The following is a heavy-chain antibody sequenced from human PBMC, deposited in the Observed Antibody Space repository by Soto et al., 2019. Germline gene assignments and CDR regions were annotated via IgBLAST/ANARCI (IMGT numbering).Heavy chain of an antibody. J-gene: IGHJ3*02. CDR2: IYYSGGT. CDR3: ARHRIMITFGGVIGETAFDI. V-gene: IGHV4-59*08. D-gene: IGHD3-16*02. Sequence: PSETLSLTCTVSGGSISSYYWSWIRQPPGKGLEWIGYIYYSGGTNYNPSLKSRVTISVDTSKNQFSLKLSSVTAADTAVYYCARHRIMITFGGVIGETAFDIWGQGTMVTVSS. CDR1: GGSISSYY.